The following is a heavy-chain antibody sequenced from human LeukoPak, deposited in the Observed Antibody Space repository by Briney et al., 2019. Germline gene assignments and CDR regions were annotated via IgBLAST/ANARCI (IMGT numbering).Heavy chain of an antibody. V-gene: IGHV3-7*01. J-gene: IGHJ3*02. D-gene: IGHD6-13*01. Sequence: GGSLRLSCAASGFTFSRYWMTWVRQAPGKGLEWVANIKQDGSEKYYVDSVKGRFTMSRDNAKNSLYLQMNSLRAEDTAIYYCARDLGVLLGSTWYSSFDIWGQGTMVTVSS. CDR2: IKQDGSEK. CDR3: ARDLGVLLGSTWYSSFDI. CDR1: GFTFSRYW.